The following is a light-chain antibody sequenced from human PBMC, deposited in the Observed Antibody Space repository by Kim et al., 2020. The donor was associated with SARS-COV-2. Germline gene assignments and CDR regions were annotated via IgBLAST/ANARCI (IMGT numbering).Light chain of an antibody. J-gene: IGKJ4*01. V-gene: IGKV1-12*01. CDR2: AAS. CDR3: QRSDSFPLG. Sequence: ASVGDRVPLPCRPSQDISSWLASSQQKPGNAPNLLLSAASSLQSGVPSRFSGSGSGTDFTLTISSLQPEDFASYYCQRSDSFPLGFGGGTKVDI. CDR1: QDISSW.